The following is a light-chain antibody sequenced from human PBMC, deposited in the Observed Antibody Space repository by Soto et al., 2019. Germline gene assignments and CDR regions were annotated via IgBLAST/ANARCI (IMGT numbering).Light chain of an antibody. CDR3: SSYTSRSTSV. Sequence: QSVLTQPASVSGSPGQSITISCTGTSNDVGGYNYVSWYQQHPGKAPKLVIYEVSNRPSGVSNRFSGSKSGNTASLTISGLQAEDEADYYCSSYTSRSTSVFGTGTKLTVL. J-gene: IGLJ1*01. CDR2: EVS. V-gene: IGLV2-14*03. CDR1: SNDVGGYNY.